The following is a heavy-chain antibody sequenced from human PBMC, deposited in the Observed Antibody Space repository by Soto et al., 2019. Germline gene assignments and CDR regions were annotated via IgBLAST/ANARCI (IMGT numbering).Heavy chain of an antibody. CDR3: ARDQSPTVITFYWYFDL. J-gene: IGHJ2*01. Sequence: GGYLRLSCAASGFTFSNCAMHWVRQAPGKGLEWVAIISYDGSNKYYADSVKGRFTISRDNSKNTLHLQMNSLRAEDTAVYYCARDQSPTVITFYWYFDLWGRGSLVTVSS. D-gene: IGHD4-4*01. CDR1: GFTFSNCA. CDR2: ISYDGSNK. V-gene: IGHV3-30-3*01.